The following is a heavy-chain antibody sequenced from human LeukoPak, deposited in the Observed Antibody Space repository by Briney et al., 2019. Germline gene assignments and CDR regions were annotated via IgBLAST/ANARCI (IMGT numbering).Heavy chain of an antibody. CDR2: IIPVFGTA. V-gene: IGHV1-69*06. Sequence: ASVKVSCKASGYTFTSYDINWVRQATGQGLEWMGGIIPVFGTANCAEKFQDRVTITADKSTSTAYMELSSLRSEDTAMYYCAINQAGYCGGGSCYRHEFYYMDVWGKGTSVTVSS. D-gene: IGHD2-15*01. J-gene: IGHJ6*03. CDR1: GYTFTSYD. CDR3: AINQAGYCGGGSCYRHEFYYMDV.